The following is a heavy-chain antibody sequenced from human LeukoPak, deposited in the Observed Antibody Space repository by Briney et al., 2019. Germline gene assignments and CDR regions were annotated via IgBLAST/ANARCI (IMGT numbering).Heavy chain of an antibody. CDR2: FDPEDGET. J-gene: IGHJ5*02. CDR3: ATDRAKDYARTFDP. Sequence: GASVKVSCKVSGYTLTELSMHWVRQAPGKGLEWMGGFDPEDGETIYAQKFQGRVTMTEDTSTDTAYMELSSLRSEDTAVYYCATDRAKDYARTFDPWGQGTLVTVSS. CDR1: GYTLTELS. V-gene: IGHV1-24*01. D-gene: IGHD3-16*01.